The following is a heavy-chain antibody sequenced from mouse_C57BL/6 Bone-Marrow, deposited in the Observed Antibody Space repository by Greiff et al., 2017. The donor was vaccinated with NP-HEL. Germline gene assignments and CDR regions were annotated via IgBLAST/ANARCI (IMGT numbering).Heavy chain of an antibody. V-gene: IGHV1-78*01. Sequence: VQLQQSDAELVKPGASVKISCKVSGYTFTDHTIHWMKQRPEQGLEWIGYIYPRDGSTKYNEKFKGKATLTADKSSSTAYMQLNSLTSDDSAVYFCARGGYYGSSLYWYFDVWGTGTTVTVSS. D-gene: IGHD1-1*01. J-gene: IGHJ1*03. CDR1: GYTFTDHT. CDR3: ARGGYYGSSLYWYFDV. CDR2: IYPRDGST.